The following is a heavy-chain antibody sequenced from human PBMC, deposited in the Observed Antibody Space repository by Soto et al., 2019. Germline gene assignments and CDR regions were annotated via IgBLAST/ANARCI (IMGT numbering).Heavy chain of an antibody. V-gene: IGHV1-3*01. J-gene: IGHJ3*02. Sequence: ASVKVSCKASGYIFTSYAIHWARQAPGQRLEWMGWINAGNGNTKYSQKFQGRVTVTRDTSARTAYMELSSLRSEDTAVYYCARAGHYGSESYYVDDAFDIWGQGTMVTVS. CDR3: ARAGHYGSESYYVDDAFDI. CDR2: INAGNGNT. CDR1: GYIFTSYA. D-gene: IGHD3-10*01.